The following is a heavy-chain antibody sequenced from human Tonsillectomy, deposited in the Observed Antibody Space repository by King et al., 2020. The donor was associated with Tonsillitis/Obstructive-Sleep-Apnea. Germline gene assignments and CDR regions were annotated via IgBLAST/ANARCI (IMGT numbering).Heavy chain of an antibody. CDR3: TRREGNWNYPPYYYYMDV. Sequence: VQLVESGGGLVQPGGSLKLSCAASGFTFSGSAMHWVRQASGKGLEWVGRIRSKANSPATVYAASVKGRFTISRDDSKNMAYLQMNSLKTEDTAVYYCTRREGNWNYPPYYYYMDVWGKGTTVTVSS. J-gene: IGHJ6*03. D-gene: IGHD1-7*01. CDR2: IRSKANSPAT. V-gene: IGHV3-73*01. CDR1: GFTFSGSA.